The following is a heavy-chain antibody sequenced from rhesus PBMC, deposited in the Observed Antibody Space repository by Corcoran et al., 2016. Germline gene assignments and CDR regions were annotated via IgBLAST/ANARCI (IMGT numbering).Heavy chain of an antibody. CDR1: GYSISANW. V-gene: IGHV4-80*01. Sequence: QVQLQESGPGLLKPSETLSLTCIVSGYSISANWWSWIRQPPGGGLEWIGEIDGNFGTTNYNPSLKSRVTISKDASRNQLSLRVTSVTAADTAVYYCARDPATGYFDYWGQGVLVPVSS. D-gene: IGHD6-31*01. CDR3: ARDPATGYFDY. CDR2: IDGNFGTT. J-gene: IGHJ4*01.